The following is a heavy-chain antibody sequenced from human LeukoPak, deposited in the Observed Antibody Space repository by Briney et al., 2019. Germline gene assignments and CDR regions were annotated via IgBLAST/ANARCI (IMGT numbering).Heavy chain of an antibody. J-gene: IGHJ6*02. Sequence: GGSLRLSCAASGFTFDDYAMHWVRQAPGKGLEWVSGISWNSGSIGYADSVKGRFTISRDNAKNSLYLQMNSLRAEDTAVYYCAREGSSSWFYYYGMDVWGQGTTVTVSS. CDR3: AREGSSSWFYYYGMDV. CDR2: ISWNSGSI. V-gene: IGHV3-9*01. CDR1: GFTFDDYA. D-gene: IGHD6-13*01.